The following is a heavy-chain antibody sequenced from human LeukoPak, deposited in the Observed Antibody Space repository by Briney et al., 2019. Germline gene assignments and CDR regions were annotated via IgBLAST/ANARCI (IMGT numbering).Heavy chain of an antibody. V-gene: IGHV3-30-3*01. J-gene: IGHJ4*02. D-gene: IGHD6-19*01. CDR3: ATGYSAWSFGY. CDR2: ISYDGSNK. CDR1: GVTFSSYA. Sequence: GGSLRLPCAASGVTFSSYAMYWVRKAPGKGLDWVAVISYDGSNKYYADSVKGRFTISRDNSKNTLYLQMNSLRAEDTAMYFCATGYSAWSFGYWRQGTLVTVSS.